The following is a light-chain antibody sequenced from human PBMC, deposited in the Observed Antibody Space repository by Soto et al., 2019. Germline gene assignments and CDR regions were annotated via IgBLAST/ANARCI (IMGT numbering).Light chain of an antibody. CDR3: LQDYNYPLT. CDR2: DAS. CDR1: QTISNW. J-gene: IGKJ1*01. V-gene: IGKV1-5*01. Sequence: DIQMTQSPSTLSASVGDRVTITCRASQTISNWLAWYQQKPGKAPTLLIYDASTLERGVPSRFSGTGSGAEFTLSIDSLQPEDFATYYCLQDYNYPLTFGQGTKVDIK.